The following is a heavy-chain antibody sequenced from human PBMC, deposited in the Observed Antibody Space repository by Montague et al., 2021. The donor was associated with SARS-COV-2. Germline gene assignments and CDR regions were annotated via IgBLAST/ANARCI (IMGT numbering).Heavy chain of an antibody. J-gene: IGHJ6*02. V-gene: IGHV4-61*02. CDR1: GDSINSGPYF. Sequence: TLSLTCSVSGDSINSGPYFWNWIRQPAGKGLEWIGRTYTRGGTHSNPSLESRVTISTDTSKNQLSLELSSVTVADTAVYYCARGGRVIAPTLLSGMDVWGQGTTVTVSS. D-gene: IGHD2-21*01. CDR3: ARGGRVIAPTLLSGMDV. CDR2: TYTRGGT.